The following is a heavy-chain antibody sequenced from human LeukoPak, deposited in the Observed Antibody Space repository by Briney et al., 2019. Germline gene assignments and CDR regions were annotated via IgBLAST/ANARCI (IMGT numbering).Heavy chain of an antibody. V-gene: IGHV4-34*01. Sequence: GSLRLSCAASGFTVSSNYMSWIRQPPGKGLEWIGEINHSGSTNYNPSLKSRVTISVDTSKNQFSLKLSSVTAADTAVYYCARARLWFGTSWFDPWGQGTLVTVSS. D-gene: IGHD3-10*01. CDR2: INHSGST. J-gene: IGHJ5*02. CDR3: ARARLWFGTSWFDP. CDR1: GFTVSSNY.